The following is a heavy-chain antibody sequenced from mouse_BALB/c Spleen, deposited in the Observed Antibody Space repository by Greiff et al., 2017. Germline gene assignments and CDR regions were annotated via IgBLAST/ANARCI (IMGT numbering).Heavy chain of an antibody. CDR2: ISSGGSYT. CDR1: GFTFSSYA. Sequence: EVKLMESGGGLVKPGGSLKLSCAASGFTFSSYAMSWVRQSPEKRLEWVAEISSGGSYTYYPDTVTGRFTISRDNAKNTLYLEMSSLRSEDTAMYYCARDRDYYGSSGAMDYWGQGTSVTVSS. D-gene: IGHD1-1*01. V-gene: IGHV5-9-4*01. CDR3: ARDRDYYGSSGAMDY. J-gene: IGHJ4*01.